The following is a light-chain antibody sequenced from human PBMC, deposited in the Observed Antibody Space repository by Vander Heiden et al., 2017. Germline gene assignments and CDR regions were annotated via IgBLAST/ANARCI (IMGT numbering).Light chain of an antibody. J-gene: IGLJ3*02. Sequence: QSVLTPPPSASRTPGQGVTISCSGSGSNIGINTVNWYQQLPGTAPKLLIYSNNQRPSGVPDRFSGSKSGTSASLAISGLQSEDEADYYCAAWDDSLNGPVFGGGTKLTVL. CDR1: GSNIGINT. CDR3: AAWDDSLNGPV. CDR2: SNN. V-gene: IGLV1-44*01.